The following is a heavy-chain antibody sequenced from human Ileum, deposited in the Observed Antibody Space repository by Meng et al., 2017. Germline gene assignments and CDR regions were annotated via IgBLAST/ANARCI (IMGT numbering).Heavy chain of an antibody. D-gene: IGHD7-27*01. J-gene: IGHJ4*02. Sequence: GRVRGGGTGLVRRAETLYRRCTVSGGSVRSDGFQGASVRQPPGKDLEWSGYASTNYNPSLKSRVTISLDTSKTQFSRELSSVTAADTAVYYCARDHWGSLDYWCQGILVTVSS. CDR2: AST. V-gene: IGHV4-61*08. CDR3: ARDHWGSLDY. CDR1: GGSVRSDGFQ.